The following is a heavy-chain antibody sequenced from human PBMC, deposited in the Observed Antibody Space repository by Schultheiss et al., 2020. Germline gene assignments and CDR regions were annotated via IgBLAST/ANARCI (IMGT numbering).Heavy chain of an antibody. Sequence: GGSLRLSCAASGFTFSSYGMHWVRQAPGKGLEWVTFISFDGDNKYYADSVKGRFTISRDNSKNTLYLQMNSLRAEDTAVYYCARVAGTVWFDPWGQGTLVTVSS. CDR3: ARVAGTVWFDP. CDR1: GFTFSSYG. J-gene: IGHJ5*02. D-gene: IGHD4-17*01. V-gene: IGHV3-30*03. CDR2: ISFDGDNK.